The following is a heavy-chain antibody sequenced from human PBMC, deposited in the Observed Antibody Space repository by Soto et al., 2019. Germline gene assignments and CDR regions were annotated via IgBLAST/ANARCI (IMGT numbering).Heavy chain of an antibody. D-gene: IGHD2-2*01. Sequence: LRLSCAASGFTFSSYSMNWVRQAPGKGLEWVSSISSSSSYIYYADSVKGRFTISRDNAKNSLYLQMNSLRAEDTAVYYCARDIRGGYCSSTSCFGGMDVWGQGTTVTVSS. J-gene: IGHJ6*02. CDR1: GFTFSSYS. V-gene: IGHV3-21*01. CDR3: ARDIRGGYCSSTSCFGGMDV. CDR2: ISSSSSYI.